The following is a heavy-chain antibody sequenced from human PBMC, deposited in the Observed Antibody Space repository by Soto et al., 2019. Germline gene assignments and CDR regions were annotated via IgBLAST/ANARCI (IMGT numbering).Heavy chain of an antibody. CDR1: GGSVSSGSYY. Sequence: SETLSLTCTVSGGSVSSGSYYWSWIRQPPGKGLEWIGYIYYSGSTNYNPSLKSRVTISVDTSRNQFSLKLSSVTAADTAVYYCARRRQDYYYGMDVWGQGTTVTVSS. V-gene: IGHV4-61*01. J-gene: IGHJ6*02. CDR2: IYYSGST. CDR3: ARRRQDYYYGMDV.